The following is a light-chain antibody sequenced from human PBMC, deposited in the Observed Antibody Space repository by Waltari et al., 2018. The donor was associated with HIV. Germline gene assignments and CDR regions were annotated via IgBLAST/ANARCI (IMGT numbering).Light chain of an antibody. Sequence: QSALTQPPSASGSPGQSVTISCSGTSSDVRPYSYVSWYQQYPAKAPKLMLYEVTKRPSGVPVRFSGSKSGNTASLTVSALQAEDEADYYCSSYAGSKVLFGGGTELTVL. V-gene: IGLV2-8*01. CDR1: SSDVRPYSY. J-gene: IGLJ2*01. CDR2: EVT. CDR3: SSYAGSKVL.